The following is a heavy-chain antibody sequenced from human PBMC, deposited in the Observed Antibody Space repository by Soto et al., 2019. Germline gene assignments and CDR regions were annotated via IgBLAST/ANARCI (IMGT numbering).Heavy chain of an antibody. J-gene: IGHJ4*02. CDR2: INHSGST. CDR1: GGSFSGYY. V-gene: IGHV4-34*01. CDR3: ARGAGLPY. Sequence: QVQLQQWGAGLLKPSETLSLTCAVYGGSFSGYYWSWIRQPPGKGLEWNGEINHSGSTNYNPSLKSRVTISVDTSKNQFSLKLSSVTAADTAVYYCARGAGLPYWGQGTLVTVSS.